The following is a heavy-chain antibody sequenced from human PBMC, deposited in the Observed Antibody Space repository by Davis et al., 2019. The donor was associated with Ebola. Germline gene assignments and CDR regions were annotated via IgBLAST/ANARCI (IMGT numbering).Heavy chain of an antibody. Sequence: MPSETLSLTCTVSGGSISSSSYYWGWIRQPPGKGLEWIGSIYYSGSTYYNPSLKSRVTISVDTSKNQFSLKLSSVTAADTAVYYCARSIVGADAFDIWGQGTMVTVSS. J-gene: IGHJ3*02. V-gene: IGHV4-39*01. D-gene: IGHD1-26*01. CDR3: ARSIVGADAFDI. CDR1: GGSISSSSYY. CDR2: IYYSGST.